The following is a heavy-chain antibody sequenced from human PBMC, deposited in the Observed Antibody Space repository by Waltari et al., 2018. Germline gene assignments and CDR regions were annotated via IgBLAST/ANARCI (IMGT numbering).Heavy chain of an antibody. Sequence: AVSGYSISSGYGWGWIRQPPGKGLEWIGQIYGGSASTYYNPSLKSRVTVSKDTSKNQFSLKLSSVTAADTAVYYCARDRGAAAQWDYWGQGVLVTVSS. J-gene: IGHJ4*02. CDR2: IYGGSAST. D-gene: IGHD6-25*01. V-gene: IGHV4-28*03. CDR3: ARDRGAAAQWDY. CDR1: GYSISSGYG.